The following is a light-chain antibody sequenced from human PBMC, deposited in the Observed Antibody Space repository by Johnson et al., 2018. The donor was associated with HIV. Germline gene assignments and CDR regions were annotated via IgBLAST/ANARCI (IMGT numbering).Light chain of an antibody. J-gene: IGLJ1*01. CDR1: SSNIENYF. CDR2: EDN. V-gene: IGLV1-51*02. Sequence: QSVLTQPPSVSAAPGQRVNISCSGNSSNIENYFVSWYQQLPGAAPRLLIYEDNNLPSGIPDRFSGSKSVPSATLAITGLPTRDEADSHCGVWDASLSPHYVFGTGTTVIVL. CDR3: GVWDASLSPHYV.